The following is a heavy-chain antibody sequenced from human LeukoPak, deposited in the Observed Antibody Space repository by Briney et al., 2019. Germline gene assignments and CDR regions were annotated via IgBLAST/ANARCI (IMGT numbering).Heavy chain of an antibody. D-gene: IGHD3-16*01. CDR2: IYYSGST. CDR3: ARGRYGWLPFDY. V-gene: IGHV4-61*01. Sequence: PSETLSLTCTVSGGSINSRSYYWSWIRQPPGKGLEWIGYIYYSGSTNYNPSLKSRVTISVDTSKNQFTLKLSSVTAADTAVYYCARGRYGWLPFDYWGQGTLVTVSS. J-gene: IGHJ4*02. CDR1: GGSINSRSYY.